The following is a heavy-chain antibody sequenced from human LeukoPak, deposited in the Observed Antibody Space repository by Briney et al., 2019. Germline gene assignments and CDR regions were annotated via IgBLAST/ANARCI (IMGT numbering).Heavy chain of an antibody. D-gene: IGHD6-6*01. V-gene: IGHV3-30*02. Sequence: GGSLRLSCAASGFTFSSYGMHWVRQAPGKGLEWVAFIRYDGSNKYYADSVKGRLTISRDNSKNTLYLQMTSLRGDDTAVYYCAKEENSYSSSSGQGCWGQGTLVTVSS. CDR1: GFTFSSYG. J-gene: IGHJ4*02. CDR3: AKEENSYSSSSGQGC. CDR2: IRYDGSNK.